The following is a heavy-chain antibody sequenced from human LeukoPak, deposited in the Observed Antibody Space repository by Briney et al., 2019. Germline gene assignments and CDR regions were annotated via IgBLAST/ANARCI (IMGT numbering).Heavy chain of an antibody. Sequence: GRSLRLSCAASGFTFSSYGMHWVRQAPGKGLEWVSYISSSGSTIYYADSVKGRFTISRDNAKNSLYLQMNSLRAEDTAVYYCARTEQQLVIQHWGQGTLVTVSS. CDR2: ISSSGSTI. CDR3: ARTEQQLVIQH. CDR1: GFTFSSYG. D-gene: IGHD6-13*01. V-gene: IGHV3-48*04. J-gene: IGHJ1*01.